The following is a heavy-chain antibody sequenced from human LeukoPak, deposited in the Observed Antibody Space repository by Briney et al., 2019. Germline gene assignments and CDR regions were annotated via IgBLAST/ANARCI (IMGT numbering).Heavy chain of an antibody. J-gene: IGHJ3*02. Sequence: GGSLRLSCAASGFTFSSYAMSWVRQAPGKGLEWVSGISGSGGSTYYADSVKGRFTISRDNAKNSLYLQMNSLRAEDTAVYYCARVARAFDIWGQGTMVTVSS. CDR1: GFTFSSYA. CDR2: ISGSGGST. V-gene: IGHV3-23*01. CDR3: ARVARAFDI.